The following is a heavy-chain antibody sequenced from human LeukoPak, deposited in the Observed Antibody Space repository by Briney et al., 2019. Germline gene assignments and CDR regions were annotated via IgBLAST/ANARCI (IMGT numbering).Heavy chain of an antibody. CDR3: AKDQYYGSGSYYNVGSIDY. CDR2: ISYDGSNK. Sequence: GGSLRLSCAASGFTFSSYGMHWVRQAPGKGLEWVAVISYDGSNKYYADSVKGRFTISRDNSKNTLYLQMNSLRAGDTAVYYCAKDQYYGSGSYYNVGSIDYWGQGTLVTVSS. V-gene: IGHV3-30*18. D-gene: IGHD3-10*01. CDR1: GFTFSSYG. J-gene: IGHJ4*02.